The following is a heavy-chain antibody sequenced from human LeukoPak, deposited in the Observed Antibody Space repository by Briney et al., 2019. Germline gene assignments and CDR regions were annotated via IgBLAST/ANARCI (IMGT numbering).Heavy chain of an antibody. Sequence: GGSLRLSCAASGFTFSSYWMSWVRQAPGKGLKWVANINQDGSEKYYVDSVKGRFTISRDNAKNSLYLQMNSLRAEDTAVYYCARPRWIQLIDYWGQGTLVTVSS. CDR1: GFTFSSYW. CDR2: INQDGSEK. V-gene: IGHV3-7*01. CDR3: ARPRWIQLIDY. J-gene: IGHJ4*02. D-gene: IGHD5-18*01.